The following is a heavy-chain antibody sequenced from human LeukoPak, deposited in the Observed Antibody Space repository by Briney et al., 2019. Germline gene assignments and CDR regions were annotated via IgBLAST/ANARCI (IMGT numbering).Heavy chain of an antibody. J-gene: IGHJ5*02. CDR2: ISWNSGTI. CDR3: ARGNSGSYSQDWFDP. D-gene: IGHD1-26*01. V-gene: IGHV3-9*03. CDR1: GFTFDDYA. Sequence: GGSLRLSCAASGFTFDDYAMHWVRQVPGKGLEWVSGISWNSGTIGYADSVKGRFTISRDNAKNSLYLQVNSLRAEDMALYYCARGNSGSYSQDWFDPWGQGTLVTVSS.